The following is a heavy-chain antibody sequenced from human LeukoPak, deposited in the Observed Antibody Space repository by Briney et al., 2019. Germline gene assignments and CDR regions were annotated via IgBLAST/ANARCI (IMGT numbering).Heavy chain of an antibody. V-gene: IGHV3-23*01. CDR1: GFTFSTFA. D-gene: IGHD2-15*01. J-gene: IGHJ5*02. Sequence: GGSLRLSCAASGFTFSTFAMIWVRQPPGKGLEWVSSIFPSGGEIHYADSVRGRFTISRDNSKSTLSLQMNSPRAEDTAVYSCARGADGVSSNSRGWFDPWGQGTLVTVSS. CDR3: ARGADGVSSNSRGWFDP. CDR2: IFPSGGEI.